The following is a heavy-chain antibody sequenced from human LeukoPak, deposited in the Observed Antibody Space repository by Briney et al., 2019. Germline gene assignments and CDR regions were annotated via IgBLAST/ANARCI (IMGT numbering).Heavy chain of an antibody. CDR1: GGTFSSYA. D-gene: IGHD4-23*01. Sequence: SVKVSCKASGGTFSSYAISWVRQAPGQGLEWMGGIIPIFGTANYAQKFQGRVTITADKSTSTAYMELSSLRSEDTAVYYCARGLDFTVVTSSFNYWGQGTLVTVSS. CDR3: ARGLDFTVVTSSFNY. J-gene: IGHJ4*02. V-gene: IGHV1-69*06. CDR2: IIPIFGTA.